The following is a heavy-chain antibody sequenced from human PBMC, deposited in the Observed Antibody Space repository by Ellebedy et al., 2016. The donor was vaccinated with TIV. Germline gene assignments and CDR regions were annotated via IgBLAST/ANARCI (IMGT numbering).Heavy chain of an antibody. CDR1: GFSLSNARVG. CDR3: AQVTMIDDVDDAFDI. Sequence: SGPTLVKPTETLTLTCTVSGFSLSNARVGVSWIRQPPGKALEWLAHIFSNDEKSYSTSLKSRLTISKDTSKNQVVLTMTNMDPVDTATYYCAQVTMIDDVDDAFDIWGQGTMVTVSS. V-gene: IGHV2-26*01. D-gene: IGHD3-22*01. CDR2: IFSNDEK. J-gene: IGHJ3*02.